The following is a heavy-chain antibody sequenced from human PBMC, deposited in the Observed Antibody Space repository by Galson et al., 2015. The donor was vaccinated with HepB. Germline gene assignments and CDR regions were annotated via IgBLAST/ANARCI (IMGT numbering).Heavy chain of an antibody. CDR3: AKERLSDFWSGSFDY. CDR1: GFTFSNYG. J-gene: IGHJ4*02. D-gene: IGHD3-3*01. CDR2: LRGSGGDS. V-gene: IGHV3-23*01. Sequence: SLRLSCAASGFTFSNYGMTWVRQAPGKGLEWVSNLRGSGGDSYYADSVKGRFTISRDNTKNTLYLQMSSLRAEDTAVYYCAKERLSDFWSGSFDYWGQGTLVTVSS.